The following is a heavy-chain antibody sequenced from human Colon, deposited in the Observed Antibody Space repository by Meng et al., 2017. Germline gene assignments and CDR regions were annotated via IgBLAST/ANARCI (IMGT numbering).Heavy chain of an antibody. CDR1: GGSIANGDYY. CDR2: MYDTGNT. CDR3: ARVFYDSRGVNWFDP. D-gene: IGHD3-22*01. V-gene: IGHV4-31*03. Sequence: SETLSLTCTVSGGSIANGDYYWSWIRQLPGKGLECIGHMYDTGNTYYNPSLKSRVSMSVDTSKNQFSVRLNSVTAADTAIYYCARVFYDSRGVNWFDPWGQGTLVTVSS. J-gene: IGHJ5*02.